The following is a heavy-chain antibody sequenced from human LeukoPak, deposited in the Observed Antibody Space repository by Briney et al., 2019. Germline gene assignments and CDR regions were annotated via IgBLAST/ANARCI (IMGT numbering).Heavy chain of an antibody. Sequence: ASVKVSCKASGYTFTSYGISWVRQAPGQGLEWMGWMNPNSGNTGYAQKFQGRVTMTRNTSISTAYMELSSLRSEDTAVYYCARNDEGVTIFVWGQGTLVTVSS. V-gene: IGHV1-8*02. CDR1: GYTFTSYG. D-gene: IGHD3-3*01. CDR2: MNPNSGNT. CDR3: ARNDEGVTIFV. J-gene: IGHJ4*02.